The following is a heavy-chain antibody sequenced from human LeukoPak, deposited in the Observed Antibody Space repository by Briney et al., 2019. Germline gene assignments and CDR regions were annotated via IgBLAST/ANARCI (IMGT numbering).Heavy chain of an antibody. CDR3: ARASSGWSNYYYYYMDV. J-gene: IGHJ6*03. Sequence: SETLSLTCTVSGDSITDDYWSWIRQPPGKGLEWIGYIYYSGRTTYSPSLKSPVSLSIDTSKNQFSLKLSSVTAADTALYHCARASSGWSNYYYYYMDVWGKGTTVTISS. CDR2: IYYSGRT. CDR1: GDSITDDY. D-gene: IGHD6-19*01. V-gene: IGHV4-59*01.